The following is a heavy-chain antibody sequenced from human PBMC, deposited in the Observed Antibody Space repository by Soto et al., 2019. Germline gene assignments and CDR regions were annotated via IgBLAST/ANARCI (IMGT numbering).Heavy chain of an antibody. CDR2: LSGSGAST. D-gene: IGHD6-19*01. V-gene: IGHV3-23*01. CDR3: AKHTSSGWYDKVDDAFDI. Sequence: EVQLLESGGGLVQPGGSLRLSCAASGFTFSSYAMSWVRQAPGKGLDWVSGLSGSGASTYYADSVKGRFTISRDNSKNTLYLQMNILRAEDTAIYCCAKHTSSGWYDKVDDAFDIWGQGTMVTVSS. J-gene: IGHJ3*02. CDR1: GFTFSSYA.